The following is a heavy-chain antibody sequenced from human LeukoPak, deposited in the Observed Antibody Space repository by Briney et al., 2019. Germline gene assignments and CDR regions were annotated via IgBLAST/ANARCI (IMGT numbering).Heavy chain of an antibody. V-gene: IGHV3-23*01. D-gene: IGHD3-3*01. CDR2: ISGSGGST. Sequence: PGGSLRLSCAASGFTFSSYAMSWVRQAPGKGLEWVSAISGSGGSTYYADSVKGRFTISRDNSKNTLYLQMNSLRAEDTAVYYCASRTISGYGMDVWGQGTTVTVSS. CDR3: ASRTISGYGMDV. CDR1: GFTFSSYA. J-gene: IGHJ6*02.